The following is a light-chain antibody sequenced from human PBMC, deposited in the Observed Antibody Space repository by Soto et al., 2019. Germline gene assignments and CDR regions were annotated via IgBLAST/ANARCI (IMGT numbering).Light chain of an antibody. J-gene: IGKJ1*01. CDR1: QSILYRSNNKNY. V-gene: IGKV4-1*01. CDR3: QQYCTTRWT. Sequence: IVMTQSPDSLAVSLGERATINCKSGQSILYRSNNKNYLAWYQQNPGQPPKLLISWASTRESGVPDRFSGSGSGTDFALAISSLQAGDVAVYYCQQYCTTRWTFGQGTKVEIK. CDR2: WAS.